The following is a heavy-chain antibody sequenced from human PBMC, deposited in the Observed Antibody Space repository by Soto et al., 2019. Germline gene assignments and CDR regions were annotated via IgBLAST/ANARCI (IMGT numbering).Heavy chain of an antibody. J-gene: IGHJ4*02. CDR2: INPNSCGT. D-gene: IGHD4-17*01. Sequence: QVQLVQSGAVVKKPGASVKVPCEAYGYTFTGYCMHWVRQAPGQWLERMGWINPNSCGTNYAQTCQGWVTMTRDTCIRTAYMELSRVRSYDTAVYYCARDSGRGDYNFDYLGQGTLVTVSS. V-gene: IGHV1-2*04. CDR3: ARDSGRGDYNFDY. CDR1: GYTFTGYC.